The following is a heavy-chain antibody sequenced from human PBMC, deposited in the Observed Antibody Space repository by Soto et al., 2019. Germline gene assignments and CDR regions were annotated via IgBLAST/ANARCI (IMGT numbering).Heavy chain of an antibody. CDR3: AQCLLGVNYYYGMDV. J-gene: IGHJ6*02. CDR2: IIPIFATA. V-gene: IGHV1-69*12. CDR1: GGTFSSYA. D-gene: IGHD3-16*01. Sequence: QVQLVQSGAEVKKPGSSVKVSCKASGGTFSSYAINWERQAPGQGLEWMGGIIPIFATADYAQKFQGRFTITADESTSTVYMELSSLRSEDTAVYYCAQCLLGVNYYYGMDVWGQGTTVTVSS.